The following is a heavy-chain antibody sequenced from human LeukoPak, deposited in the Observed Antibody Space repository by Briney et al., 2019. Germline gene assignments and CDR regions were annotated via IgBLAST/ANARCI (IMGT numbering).Heavy chain of an antibody. D-gene: IGHD5-12*01. CDR3: ARVQRGYSGQTTPQNNWFDP. Sequence: SETLSLTCTVSGYSISSGYYWGWIRQPPGKGLEWIGSIYHSGSTYYNPSLKSRVTISVDTSKNQFSLKLSSVTAADTAVYYCARVQRGYSGQTTPQNNWFDPWGQGTLFTVSS. V-gene: IGHV4-38-2*02. CDR1: GYSISSGYY. CDR2: IYHSGST. J-gene: IGHJ5*02.